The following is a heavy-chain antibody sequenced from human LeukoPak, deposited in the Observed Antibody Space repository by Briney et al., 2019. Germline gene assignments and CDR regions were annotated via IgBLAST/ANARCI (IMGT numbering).Heavy chain of an antibody. J-gene: IGHJ3*02. CDR3: ARDTPEKRQYSYSSPFDAFDI. D-gene: IGHD6-13*01. V-gene: IGHV1-69*06. CDR2: IIPIFGTA. CDR1: GGTFSSYA. Sequence: SVKVSCKASGGTFSSYAISWVRQAPGQGLEWMGGIIPIFGTANYAQKFQGRVTITADKSTSTAYMELSSLRSEDTAVYYCARDTPEKRQYSYSSPFDAFDIWGQGTMVTVSS.